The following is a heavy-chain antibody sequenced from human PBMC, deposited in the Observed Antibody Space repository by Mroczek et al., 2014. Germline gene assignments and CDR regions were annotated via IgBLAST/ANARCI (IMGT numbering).Heavy chain of an antibody. J-gene: IGHJ4*02. V-gene: IGHV4-34*01. Sequence: QVQLQESGAGLLKPSETLSLTCAVYGGSFSGYYWSWIRQPPGKGLEWIGEINHSGSTNYNPSLKSRVTISVDTSKNQFSLKLSSVTAADTAVYYCARGRGLLGYWGQGTLVTVSS. CDR1: GGSFSGYY. CDR3: ARGRGLLGY. D-gene: IGHD3-10*01. CDR2: INHSGST.